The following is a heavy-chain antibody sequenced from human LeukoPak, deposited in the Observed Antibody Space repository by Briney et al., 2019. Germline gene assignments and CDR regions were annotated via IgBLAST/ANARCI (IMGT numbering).Heavy chain of an antibody. J-gene: IGHJ4*02. V-gene: IGHV3-66*01. Sequence: GGSLRLSCAASGIIVSSNYMSWVRQAPGKGLEWVSVIYSGGSTYYADSVKGRFIISRDNSKNTLYLQINSLRAEDTAEYYCARGGLTSVTTWGQGTLVTVSS. D-gene: IGHD4-17*01. CDR2: IYSGGST. CDR3: ARGGLTSVTT. CDR1: GIIVSSNY.